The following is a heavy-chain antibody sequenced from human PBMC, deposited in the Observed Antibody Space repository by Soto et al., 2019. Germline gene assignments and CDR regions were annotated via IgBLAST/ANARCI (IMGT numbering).Heavy chain of an antibody. J-gene: IGHJ4*02. D-gene: IGHD4-4*01. CDR3: AREGGYSNSGFGY. CDR1: GGSVSSGSYY. Sequence: SETLSLTCTVSGGSVSSGSYYWSWIRQPPGKGLEWIGYIYYSGSTNYNPSLKSRVTISVDTSKNQFSLKLSSVTAADTAVYYCAREGGYSNSGFGYWGQGTLVTVSS. CDR2: IYYSGST. V-gene: IGHV4-61*01.